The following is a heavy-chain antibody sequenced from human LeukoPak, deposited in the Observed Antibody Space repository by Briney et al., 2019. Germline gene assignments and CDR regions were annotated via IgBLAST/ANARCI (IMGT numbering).Heavy chain of an antibody. CDR1: GGTFSSYA. J-gene: IGHJ6*03. Sequence: GASVKVSCKASGGTFSSYAISWVRQAPGQGLEWMGWISAYNGNTNYAQKLQGRVTMTTDTSTSTAYMELRSLRSDDTAVYYCARTPYYYDSSGYYSECMDVWGKGTTVTISS. V-gene: IGHV1-18*01. CDR2: ISAYNGNT. D-gene: IGHD3-22*01. CDR3: ARTPYYYDSSGYYSECMDV.